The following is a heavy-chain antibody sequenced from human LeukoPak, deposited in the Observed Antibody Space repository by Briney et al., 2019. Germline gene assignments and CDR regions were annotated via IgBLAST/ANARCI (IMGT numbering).Heavy chain of an antibody. D-gene: IGHD2-15*01. CDR3: ARASAGIVVVVAAFDY. V-gene: IGHV1-2*02. CDR2: INPNSGGT. CDR1: GYTFTGYY. J-gene: IGHJ4*02. Sequence: GASVKVSCKASGYTFTGYYMHWVRQAPGQGLEWMGWINPNSGGTNYAQKFQGRVTMTRDTSISTAYMELSRLRSDDTAVYCCARASAGIVVVVAAFDYWGQGTPVTVSS.